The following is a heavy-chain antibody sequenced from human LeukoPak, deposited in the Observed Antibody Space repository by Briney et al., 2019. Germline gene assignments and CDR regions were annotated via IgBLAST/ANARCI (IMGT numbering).Heavy chain of an antibody. CDR1: GFTLTTYA. CDR3: ARGYGGDYCFDY. V-gene: IGHV3-30-3*01. D-gene: IGHD2-21*02. Sequence: GGSLRLSCTGSGFTLTTYALHWVRQAPGKGLDWVAVISNGGSNKYYADSVKGRFTISRDNSKNTLYLQMNSLRAEDTAVYYCARGYGGDYCFDYWGQGAPVTVSS. J-gene: IGHJ4*02. CDR2: ISNGGSNK.